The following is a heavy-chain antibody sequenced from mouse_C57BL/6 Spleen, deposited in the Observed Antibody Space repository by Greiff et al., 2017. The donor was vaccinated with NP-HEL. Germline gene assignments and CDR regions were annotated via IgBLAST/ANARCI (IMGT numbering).Heavy chain of an antibody. D-gene: IGHD2-4*01. J-gene: IGHJ1*03. Sequence: EVQVVESGGGLVQSGRSLRLSCATSGFTFSDFYMEWVRQAPGKGLEWIAASRNKANDYTTEYSASVKGRFIVSRDTSQSILYLQMNALRAEDTAIYYCARDYDYDGYWYFDVWGTGTTVTVSS. CDR2: SRNKANDYTT. V-gene: IGHV7-1*01. CDR3: ARDYDYDGYWYFDV. CDR1: GFTFSDFY.